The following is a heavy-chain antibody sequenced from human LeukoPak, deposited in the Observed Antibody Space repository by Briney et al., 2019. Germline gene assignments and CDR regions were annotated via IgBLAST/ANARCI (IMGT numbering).Heavy chain of an antibody. J-gene: IGHJ4*02. Sequence: GGSLRLSCAASGFTFSIYAMTWVRQAPGKGLEWVSGISGRGDTTNYADSLQGRFTISRDNSKNTLYLQMNGLRAEDTAVYYCAKDPAAGVATTKLDYWGQGTLVTVSS. CDR3: AKDPAAGVATTKLDY. V-gene: IGHV3-23*01. CDR2: ISGRGDTT. D-gene: IGHD5-24*01. CDR1: GFTFSIYA.